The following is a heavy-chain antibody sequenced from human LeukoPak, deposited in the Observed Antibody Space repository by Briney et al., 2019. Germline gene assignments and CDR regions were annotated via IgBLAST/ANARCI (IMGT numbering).Heavy chain of an antibody. CDR2: IIPIFGTA. Sequence: SVKVSCKASGYTLTSHALSWVRQAPGQGLEWMGGIIPIFGTANYAQKFQGRVTITADESTSTAYMELSSLRSEDTAVYYCARARDGYNFWDYYFDYWGQGTLVTVSS. J-gene: IGHJ4*02. CDR3: ARARDGYNFWDYYFDY. CDR1: GYTLTSHA. V-gene: IGHV1-69*13. D-gene: IGHD5-24*01.